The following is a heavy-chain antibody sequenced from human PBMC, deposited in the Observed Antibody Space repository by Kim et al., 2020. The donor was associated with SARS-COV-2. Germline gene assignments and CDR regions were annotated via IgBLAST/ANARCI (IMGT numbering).Heavy chain of an antibody. Sequence: SETQSRTCTVSGGSISNYYWSWIRQPPGKGLEWIGYIYYSGSTNYNPSLQSRVTMSVNTSKIQFSLKLSSVTAADTAVYYCARGLLGFCRSSSCPEGAF. CDR1: GGSISNYY. CDR2: IYYSGST. D-gene: IGHD2-2*01. J-gene: IGHJ3*01. V-gene: IGHV4-59*01. CDR3: ARGLLGFCRSSSCPEGAF.